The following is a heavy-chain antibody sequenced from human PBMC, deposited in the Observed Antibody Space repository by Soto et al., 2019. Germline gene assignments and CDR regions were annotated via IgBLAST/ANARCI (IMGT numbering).Heavy chain of an antibody. J-gene: IGHJ5*02. CDR3: ARGRGTIFGVVIRNWFDP. D-gene: IGHD3-3*01. CDR1: GGSFSGYC. CDR2: INHSGST. V-gene: IGHV4-34*01. Sequence: PSETLSLTCAVYGGSFSGYCWSWIRQPPGKGLEWIGEINHSGSTNYNPSLKSRVTISVDTSKNQFSLKLSSVTAADTAVYYCARGRGTIFGVVIRNWFDPWGQGTLVTVSS.